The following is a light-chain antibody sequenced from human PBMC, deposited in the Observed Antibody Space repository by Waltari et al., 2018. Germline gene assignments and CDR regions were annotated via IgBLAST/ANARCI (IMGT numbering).Light chain of an antibody. J-gene: IGKJ2*01. CDR3: QQCIRYPLT. Sequence: DNQMTKSPSTLSASVGDRGSIPCRASQSISSWLAWYQQKPGKAPKLLIYKASSLESGVPSRFSGSGSGTAFTLTISSLQPDDFATYYCQQCIRYPLTFGQGTKLEIK. CDR2: KAS. V-gene: IGKV1-5*03. CDR1: QSISSW.